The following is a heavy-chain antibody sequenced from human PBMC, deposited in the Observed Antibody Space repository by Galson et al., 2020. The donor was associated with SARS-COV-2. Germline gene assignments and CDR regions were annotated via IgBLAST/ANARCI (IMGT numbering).Heavy chain of an antibody. CDR2: INAGNGNT. Sequence: ASVKVSCKASGYTFTSYAMHWVRQAPGQRLEWMGWINAGNGNTKYSLKFQGRVTITRDTSASTAYMELSSLRSEDTAVYYCARWDDYGDYGYYYGMDVWGQGTTVTVSS. J-gene: IGHJ6*02. CDR1: GYTFTSYA. V-gene: IGHV1-3*01. CDR3: ARWDDYGDYGYYYGMDV. D-gene: IGHD4-17*01.